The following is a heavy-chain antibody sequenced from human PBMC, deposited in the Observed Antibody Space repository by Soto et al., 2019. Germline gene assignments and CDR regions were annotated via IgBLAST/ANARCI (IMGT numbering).Heavy chain of an antibody. Sequence: PSETLSLTCTVSGGSISSYYWSWIRQPPGKGLEWIGYIYYSGSTNYNPSLKSRVTISVDTSKNQFSLKLSSVTAADTAVYYCARDRGYRHGMLDYCGQGSLVPVSS. J-gene: IGHJ4*02. CDR2: IYYSGST. V-gene: IGHV4-59*01. CDR3: ARDRGYRHGMLDY. CDR1: GGSISSYY. D-gene: IGHD5-18*01.